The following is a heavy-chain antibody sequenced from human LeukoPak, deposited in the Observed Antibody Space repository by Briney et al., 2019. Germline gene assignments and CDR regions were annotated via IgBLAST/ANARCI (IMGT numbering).Heavy chain of an antibody. J-gene: IGHJ6*03. D-gene: IGHD3-10*01. CDR1: GGSISSGSYY. CDR2: INHSGST. CDR3: ARRGMIERSYYYGSGRPIKNYYMDV. Sequence: PSQTLSLTCTVSGGSISSGSYYWSWIRQPAGKGLEWIGEINHSGSTNYNPSLKSRVTISVDTSKNQFSLKLSSVTAADTAVYYCARRGMIERSYYYGSGRPIKNYYMDVWGKGTTVTISS. V-gene: IGHV4-61*09.